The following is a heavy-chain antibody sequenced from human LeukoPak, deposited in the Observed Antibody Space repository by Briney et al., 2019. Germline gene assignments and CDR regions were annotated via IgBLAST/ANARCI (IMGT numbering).Heavy chain of an antibody. D-gene: IGHD3-22*01. CDR2: IYTSGST. CDR3: ARGGWNKFDY. CDR1: GGPISSGSYY. V-gene: IGHV4-61*02. J-gene: IGHJ4*02. Sequence: SETLSLTCTVSGGPISSGSYYWSWIRQPSGKGLEWIGRIYTSGSTNYNPSLKSRVTISVDTSKNQFSLKLSSVTAADTAVYYCARGGWNKFDYWGQGTLVIVSS.